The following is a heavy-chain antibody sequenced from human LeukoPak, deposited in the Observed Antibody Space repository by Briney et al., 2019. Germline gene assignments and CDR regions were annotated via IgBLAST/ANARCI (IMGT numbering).Heavy chain of an antibody. CDR2: ISSRGSTI. D-gene: IGHD5-18*01. CDR3: ARHDTAMATDYGMDV. Sequence: PGGSLRLSCAASGLTFSDYYMSWIRQAPGKGLEWVSYISSRGSTIYYADSVKGRFTISRDNAKNSLYLQMNSLRAEDTAVYYCARHDTAMATDYGMDVWGQGTTVTVSS. CDR1: GLTFSDYY. V-gene: IGHV3-11*01. J-gene: IGHJ6*02.